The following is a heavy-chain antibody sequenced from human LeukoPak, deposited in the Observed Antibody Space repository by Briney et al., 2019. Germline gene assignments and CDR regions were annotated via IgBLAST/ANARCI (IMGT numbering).Heavy chain of an antibody. CDR2: IYPGDSDT. D-gene: IGHD1-26*01. J-gene: IGHJ4*02. CDR1: GYTFTTYW. CDR3: ARHSYSGSYYGKYYFDY. Sequence: GESLKISCKGSGYTFTTYWIGWVRQMPGKGLEWMGIIYPGDSDTTYSPSFQGQVTISADKSISTAYLQWRSLQASDTAIYYCARHSYSGSYYGKYYFDYWGQGTLVTVS. V-gene: IGHV5-51*01.